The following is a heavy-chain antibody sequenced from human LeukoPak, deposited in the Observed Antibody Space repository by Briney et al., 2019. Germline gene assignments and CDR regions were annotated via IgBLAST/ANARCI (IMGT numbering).Heavy chain of an antibody. CDR3: ARRRQDTVIHSEDFDI. V-gene: IGHV3-30-3*01. J-gene: IGHJ3*02. Sequence: GGTLRLSWAGSGFTFSSYYWRWVRQPPGKGLEWVADIASDGSHTFYVESVKGRFTISRDNSKNTLYLQMNSLGPEATAVSFCARRRQDTVIHSEDFDIWGRRTMVTASS. CDR1: GFTFSSYY. CDR2: IASDGSHT. D-gene: IGHD2-21*02.